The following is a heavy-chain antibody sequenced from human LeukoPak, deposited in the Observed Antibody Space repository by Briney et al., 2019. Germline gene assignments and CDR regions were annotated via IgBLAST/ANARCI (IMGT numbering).Heavy chain of an antibody. CDR2: IWYNGNNE. J-gene: IGHJ4*02. Sequence: PGGSLRLSCAASGFSFSSYGMHWVRQAPGKGLERVAFIWYNGNNEYYAESVKGRFTISRDNSKNTLYLQMNSLRAEDTAVYYCARAPGYSSGWALSDYWGQGTLVSVSS. CDR3: ARAPGYSSGWALSDY. V-gene: IGHV3-33*01. CDR1: GFSFSSYG. D-gene: IGHD6-19*01.